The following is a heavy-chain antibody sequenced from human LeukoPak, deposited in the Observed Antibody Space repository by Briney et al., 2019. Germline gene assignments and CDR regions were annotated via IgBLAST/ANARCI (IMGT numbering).Heavy chain of an antibody. V-gene: IGHV3-72*01. CDR3: ARDGGEGGKSAFDI. CDR1: GFTFSDQY. D-gene: IGHD3-16*01. J-gene: IGHJ3*02. Sequence: GGSLRLSCAATGFTFSDQYIDWVRQAPGKGLEWVGRTKSKAKSYATEYAASVRGRFTISRDDSKNLVYLQMNSLKTEDTAVYYCARDGGEGGKSAFDIWGQGTMVTVSS. CDR2: TKSKAKSYAT.